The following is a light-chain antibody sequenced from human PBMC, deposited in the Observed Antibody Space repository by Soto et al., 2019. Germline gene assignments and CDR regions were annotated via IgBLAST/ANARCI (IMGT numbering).Light chain of an antibody. J-gene: IGLJ2*01. CDR2: GVT. CDR1: SSDVGGYNY. Sequence: QAASVSGSPGQSITISCTGTSSDVGGYNYVSWYRHHPGKAPKLMIYGVTNRPSGVSNRFSGSKSGNTASLTISGLQDEDEADYYCSSYTSITIVVFGGGTKLTVL. V-gene: IGLV2-14*01. CDR3: SSYTSITIVV.